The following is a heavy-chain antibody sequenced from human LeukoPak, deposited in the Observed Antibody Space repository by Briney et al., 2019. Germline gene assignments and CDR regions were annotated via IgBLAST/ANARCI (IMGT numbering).Heavy chain of an antibody. CDR1: GFTFSSYA. D-gene: IGHD3-10*01. Sequence: PGGSLRLSCAASGFTFSSYAMSWVRQAPGKGLEWVSAISGSGGSTYYADSVKGRFTISRDNSKNTLCLQMNSLRAEDTAVYYCAKTARRKLLWFGELLSSVAFDIWGQGTMVTVSS. J-gene: IGHJ3*02. V-gene: IGHV3-23*01. CDR2: ISGSGGST. CDR3: AKTARRKLLWFGELLSSVAFDI.